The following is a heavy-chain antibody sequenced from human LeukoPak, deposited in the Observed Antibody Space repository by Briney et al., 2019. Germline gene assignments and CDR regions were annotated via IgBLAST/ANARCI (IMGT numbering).Heavy chain of an antibody. J-gene: IGHJ4*02. CDR3: AKVVTGYCSTTSCPFDY. V-gene: IGHV3-30*02. CDR1: GFTFSTYG. D-gene: IGHD2-2*01. Sequence: GGSLRLSCAASGFTFSTYGMDWVRQAPGKGLEWVAYIRYDGSNKNYADSVKGRFTISRDNSKNTLYLQMSSLRAEDTAVYYCAKVVTGYCSTTSCPFDYWGQGTLVTVSS. CDR2: IRYDGSNK.